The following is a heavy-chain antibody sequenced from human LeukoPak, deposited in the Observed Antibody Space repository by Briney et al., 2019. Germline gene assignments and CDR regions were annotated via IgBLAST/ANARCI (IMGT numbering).Heavy chain of an antibody. CDR2: IDSAGARI. CDR1: GFGFSGYW. D-gene: IGHD3-10*01. CDR3: VADSENRSGGDF. V-gene: IGHV3-74*01. J-gene: IGHJ4*02. Sequence: PGGSLRLSCAGSGFGFSGYWIHWVRQVPGKGLAWVSRIDSAGARIQYAGSVKGRFTIYRDNAKNTVYLQMNSLRPEDTAVYYCVADSENRSGGDFWGQGTLVTVSS.